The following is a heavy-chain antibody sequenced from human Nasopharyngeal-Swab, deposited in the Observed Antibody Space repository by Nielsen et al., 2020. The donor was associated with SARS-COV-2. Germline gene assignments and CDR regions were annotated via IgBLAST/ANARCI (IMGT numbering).Heavy chain of an antibody. Sequence: ASVKVSCKASGYTFTGYYMHWVRQAPGQGLEWMGRINPNSGGTNYAQKFQGRVTMTRDTSISTAYMELSSLRSEDTAVYYCARDQVVRGVIITTTYGMDVWGQGTTVTVSS. V-gene: IGHV1-2*06. CDR2: INPNSGGT. J-gene: IGHJ6*02. CDR3: ARDQVVRGVIITTTYGMDV. D-gene: IGHD3-10*01. CDR1: GYTFTGYY.